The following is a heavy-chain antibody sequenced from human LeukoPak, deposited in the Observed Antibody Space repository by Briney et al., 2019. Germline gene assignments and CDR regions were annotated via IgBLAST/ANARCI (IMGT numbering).Heavy chain of an antibody. Sequence: ASVKVSCKASGYTFTSYDINWVRQATGQGLEWMGWMNPNSGNTGYAQKFQGRVTMTRNTSISTAYMELSSLRSEDTAVYYCARGCKYYDFWSGSYYYYMDVWGKGTTVTASS. V-gene: IGHV1-8*01. CDR1: GYTFTSYD. CDR2: MNPNSGNT. CDR3: ARGCKYYDFWSGSYYYYMDV. D-gene: IGHD3-3*01. J-gene: IGHJ6*03.